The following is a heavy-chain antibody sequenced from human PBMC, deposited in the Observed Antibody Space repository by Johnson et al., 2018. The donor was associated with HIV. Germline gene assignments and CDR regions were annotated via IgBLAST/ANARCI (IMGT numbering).Heavy chain of an antibody. J-gene: IGHJ3*01. CDR1: GLTFSSYG. CDR2: IHYDGSNK. CDR3: ARAPYNWNLGLFDAFDV. D-gene: IGHD1-7*01. V-gene: IGHV3-30*02. Sequence: QVQLVESGGGVVQPGGSLRLSCAAPGLTFSSYGMHWVRQAPGKGLEWVAFIHYDGSNKYYADSVKGRFTISRDNAKNSLFLQMNGLRAEDTAVYYCARAPYNWNLGLFDAFDVWGQGTKVTVSA.